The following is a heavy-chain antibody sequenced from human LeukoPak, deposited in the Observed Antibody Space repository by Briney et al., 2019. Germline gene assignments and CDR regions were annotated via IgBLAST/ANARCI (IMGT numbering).Heavy chain of an antibody. CDR2: ISAYNGNT. CDR3: AASGYSYGRYYFDY. J-gene: IGHJ4*02. D-gene: IGHD5-18*01. V-gene: IGHV1-18*01. CDR1: GYTFTSYG. Sequence: ASVKVSCKASGYTFTSYGISWVRQAPGQGLEWMGWISAYNGNTNYAQKLQGRVTMTTDTSTSTAYMELRSLRSDDTAVYYCAASGYSYGRYYFDYWGQGTLATVSS.